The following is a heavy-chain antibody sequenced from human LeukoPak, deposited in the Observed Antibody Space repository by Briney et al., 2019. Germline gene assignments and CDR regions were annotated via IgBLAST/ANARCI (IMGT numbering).Heavy chain of an antibody. J-gene: IGHJ5*02. CDR1: GGSFSGYY. CDR3: ARRLLWFGEGFDP. Sequence: SETLSLTCAVYGGSFSGYYWSWIRQPPGKGLEWIGEINHSGSTNYNPSLKSRVTISVDTSKNQFSLKLSSVTAADTAVYYCARRLLWFGEGFDPWGQGTLVTVSS. D-gene: IGHD3-10*01. CDR2: INHSGST. V-gene: IGHV4-34*01.